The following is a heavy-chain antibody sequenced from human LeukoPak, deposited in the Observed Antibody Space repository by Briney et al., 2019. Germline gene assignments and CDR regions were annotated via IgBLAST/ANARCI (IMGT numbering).Heavy chain of an antibody. CDR2: IYYSGAT. J-gene: IGHJ5*02. V-gene: IGHV4-59*08. Sequence: SETLSLTCILSSHSISSQYWSWIRQPPGKGLEWIGYIYYSGATNYNPFFKSRVTIAVDSSKNQLSLTLSSVTPPETAHSYCGRHGWQRGYTFGDNWFDPWGQGTLVTVSS. CDR3: GRHGWQRGYTFGDNWFDP. CDR1: SHSISSQY. D-gene: IGHD5-18*01.